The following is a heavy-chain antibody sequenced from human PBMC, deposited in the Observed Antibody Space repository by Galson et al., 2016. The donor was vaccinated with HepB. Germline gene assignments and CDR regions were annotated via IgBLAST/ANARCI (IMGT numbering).Heavy chain of an antibody. Sequence: SLRLSCAVSGFTFDDYAMSWVRQAPGQGLEWVSSITGTGAFTYYPVSVKGRFTTSTDNSKNTVYLQMNNLRVEDTAVYYCAKVAEGRFWAEYYFDYWGQGTLVTVSS. CDR3: AKVAEGRFWAEYYFDY. CDR1: GFTFDDYA. V-gene: IGHV3-23*01. CDR2: ITGTGAFT. J-gene: IGHJ4*02. D-gene: IGHD1-14*01.